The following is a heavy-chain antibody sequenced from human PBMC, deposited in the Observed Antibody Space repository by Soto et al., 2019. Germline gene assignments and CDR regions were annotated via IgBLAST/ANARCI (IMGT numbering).Heavy chain of an antibody. CDR3: AKNGGYCSSTSCYSAPPGWFDP. V-gene: IGHV3-23*01. Sequence: GGSLRLSCAASGFTFSSYAMSWVRQAPGKGLEWVSATSGSGGSTYYADSVKGRFTISRDNSKNTLYLQMNSLRAEDTAVHYCAKNGGYCSSTSCYSAPPGWFDPWGQGTLVTVSS. D-gene: IGHD2-2*01. CDR2: TSGSGGST. CDR1: GFTFSSYA. J-gene: IGHJ5*02.